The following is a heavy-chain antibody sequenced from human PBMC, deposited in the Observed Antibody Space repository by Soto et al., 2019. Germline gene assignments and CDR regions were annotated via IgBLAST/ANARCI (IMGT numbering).Heavy chain of an antibody. Sequence: ASVKVSCKASGFTFTSSAVQWVRQARGQRLERIGWIVVGSGNTNYAQKFQERVTITRDMSTSTAYMELSSLRSEDTAVYYCAADLPYYYDSSGYYSLDYWGQGTLVTVSS. D-gene: IGHD3-22*01. CDR3: AADLPYYYDSSGYYSLDY. V-gene: IGHV1-58*01. J-gene: IGHJ4*02. CDR1: GFTFTSSA. CDR2: IVVGSGNT.